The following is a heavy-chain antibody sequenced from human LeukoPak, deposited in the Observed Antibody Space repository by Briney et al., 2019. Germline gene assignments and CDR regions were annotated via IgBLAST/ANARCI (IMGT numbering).Heavy chain of an antibody. V-gene: IGHV4-4*07. D-gene: IGHD2-2*01. CDR3: ARVGKYCSSSSCYSGHYSDY. J-gene: IGHJ4*02. Sequence: SETLSLTCTVSGGSISSYYWSWIRQPAGKGLEWIGRTYTSGSTNYNPSLKSRVTISVDTSKNQFSLKLSSVTAADTAVYYCARVGKYCSSSSCYSGHYSDYWGQGTLVTVSS. CDR1: GGSISSYY. CDR2: TYTSGST.